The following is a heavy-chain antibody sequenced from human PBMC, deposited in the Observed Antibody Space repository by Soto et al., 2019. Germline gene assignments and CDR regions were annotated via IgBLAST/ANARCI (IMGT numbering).Heavy chain of an antibody. V-gene: IGHV3-23*01. D-gene: IGHD6-13*01. CDR3: AKDLLGIAAAHARY. CDR2: ISGSGGRT. J-gene: IGHJ4*02. CDR1: GFTFSSYA. Sequence: EVPLLESGGGLVQPGGSLRLSCAASGFTFSSYAMSWVRQAPGKGLEWVSAISGSGGRTYYADSVKGRFTISRDNSKNTLYLQMNSLRAEDTAVYYCAKDLLGIAAAHARYWGQGTLVTVSS.